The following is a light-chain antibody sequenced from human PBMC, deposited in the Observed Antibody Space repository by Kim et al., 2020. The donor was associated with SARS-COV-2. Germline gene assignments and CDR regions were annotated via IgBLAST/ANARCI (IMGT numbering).Light chain of an antibody. CDR1: NIGGHS. CDR2: YDS. V-gene: IGLV3-21*01. Sequence: SYELTQPPSVSVAPGQTARITCGGNNIGGHSVHWYQQKPGQAPVLVIYYDSDRPSGIPERFSVSKAATTATLTISRVEAGDEADYYCQVWDTDTDDYVFGTGTKVTVL. J-gene: IGLJ1*01. CDR3: QVWDTDTDDYV.